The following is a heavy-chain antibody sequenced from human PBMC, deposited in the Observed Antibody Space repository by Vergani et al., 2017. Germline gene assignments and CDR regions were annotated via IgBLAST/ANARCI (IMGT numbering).Heavy chain of an antibody. CDR3: ARATTMVRGVIYRPYYYYGMDV. V-gene: IGHV1-69*13. Sequence: QVQLVQSGAEVKKPGASVKVSCKASGYTFTSYGISWVRQAPGQGLEWMGGIIPIFGTANYAQKFQGRVTITADESTSTAYMELSSLRSEDTAVYYCARATTMVRGVIYRPYYYYGMDVWGQGTTVTVSS. CDR2: IIPIFGTA. D-gene: IGHD3-10*01. CDR1: GYTFTSYG. J-gene: IGHJ6*02.